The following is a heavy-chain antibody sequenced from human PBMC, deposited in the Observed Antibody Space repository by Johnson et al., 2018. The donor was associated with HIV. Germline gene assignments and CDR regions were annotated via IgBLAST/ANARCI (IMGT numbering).Heavy chain of an antibody. CDR1: GFTFSSYG. D-gene: IGHD1-26*01. V-gene: IGHV3-23*04. J-gene: IGHJ3*02. Sequence: AQLVESGGGVVQPGGSLRLSCAASGFTFSSYGMHWVRQAPGKGLEWVSGISWTSGGSTYYADSVKGRFTISRDNSKNTLYLQMNSLRAEDTAVYYCAKDQGRGSYYPNDAFDIWGQGTMVTVSS. CDR3: AKDQGRGSYYPNDAFDI. CDR2: SWTSGGST.